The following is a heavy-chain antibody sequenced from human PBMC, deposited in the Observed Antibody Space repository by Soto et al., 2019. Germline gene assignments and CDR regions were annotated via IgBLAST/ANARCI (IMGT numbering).Heavy chain of an antibody. J-gene: IGHJ4*02. CDR1: GYTLTSYG. Sequence: ASVKVSCKASGYTLTSYGISWVRQAPGQGLEWMGWISAYNGNTNYAQKLQGRVTMTTDTSTSTAYMELRSLRSDDTAVYYCARVPGGYSYGSWLYYFDYWGQGTLVTVS. V-gene: IGHV1-18*01. D-gene: IGHD5-18*01. CDR2: ISAYNGNT. CDR3: ARVPGGYSYGSWLYYFDY.